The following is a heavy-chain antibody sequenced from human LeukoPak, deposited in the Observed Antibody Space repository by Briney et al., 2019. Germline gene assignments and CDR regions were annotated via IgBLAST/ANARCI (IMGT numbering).Heavy chain of an antibody. J-gene: IGHJ4*02. CDR1: GYTFTTSY. D-gene: IGHD6-19*01. CDR3: ARVPGYSSGWYPIDY. Sequence: ASVKVSCKASGYTFTTSYIHWVRQAPGQGLECMGWISAYNGNTNYAQKFQGRVTMTTDTSTSTAYMELRSLRSDDTAVYYCARVPGYSSGWYPIDYWGQGTLVTVSS. CDR2: ISAYNGNT. V-gene: IGHV1-18*04.